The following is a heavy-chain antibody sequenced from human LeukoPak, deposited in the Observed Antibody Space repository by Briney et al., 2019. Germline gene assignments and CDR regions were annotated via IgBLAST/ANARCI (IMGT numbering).Heavy chain of an antibody. Sequence: SVKVSCKASGGTFSSYAISWVRQAPGQGLEWMGGIIPIFGTANYAQKFQGRVTITADKSTSTAYMELSSLRSEDTAVYFCARSNRAVYFDYWGQGTLVTVSS. CDR1: GGTFSSYA. D-gene: IGHD6-19*01. CDR3: ARSNRAVYFDY. J-gene: IGHJ4*02. CDR2: IIPIFGTA. V-gene: IGHV1-69*06.